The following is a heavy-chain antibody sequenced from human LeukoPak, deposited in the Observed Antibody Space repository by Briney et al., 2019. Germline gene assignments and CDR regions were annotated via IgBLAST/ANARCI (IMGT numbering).Heavy chain of an antibody. Sequence: GGSLRLSCAASGFTFSSYAMSWVRQAPGKGLEWVSAISGSGGSTYYADSVKGRFTISRDNSKNTLSLQMNRLRAEDTAVYYCAKDRHPDYDDYFDYWGQGTLVTVSS. CDR1: GFTFSSYA. CDR3: AKDRHPDYDDYFDY. D-gene: IGHD4-17*01. J-gene: IGHJ4*02. V-gene: IGHV3-23*01. CDR2: ISGSGGST.